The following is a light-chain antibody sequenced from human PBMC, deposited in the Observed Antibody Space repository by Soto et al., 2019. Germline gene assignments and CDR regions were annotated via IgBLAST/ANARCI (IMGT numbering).Light chain of an antibody. V-gene: IGKV3-20*01. CDR3: QHYVERSPIT. CDR1: QSVSSD. CDR2: GAS. Sequence: EIVMTQSPATLSVSPGERATLSCGASQSVSSDLAWYHQKPGQAPRLLIYGASSRATGIPDRFSGSGSGTDFTLTISRLEPEDFALYYCQHYVERSPITFGQGTRLEIK. J-gene: IGKJ5*01.